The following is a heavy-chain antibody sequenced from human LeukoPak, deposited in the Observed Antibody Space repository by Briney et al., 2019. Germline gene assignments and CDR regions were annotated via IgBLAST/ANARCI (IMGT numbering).Heavy chain of an antibody. Sequence: SETLSLTCTVSGGSINNYFWSWIRQPPGKGLEWIGYISYSGSTNYNPSLKSRLTISVDTPKDQFSLKLSSVTAADTAVYYCARVRWPDFDYWGQGTLVTVSS. J-gene: IGHJ4*02. CDR3: ARVRWPDFDY. V-gene: IGHV4-59*01. D-gene: IGHD2-15*01. CDR1: GGSINNYF. CDR2: ISYSGST.